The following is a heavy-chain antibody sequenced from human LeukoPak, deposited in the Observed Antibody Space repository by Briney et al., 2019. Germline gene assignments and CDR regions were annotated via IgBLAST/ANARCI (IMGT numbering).Heavy chain of an antibody. CDR2: INSDGSST. Sequence: GQSLSLSCAASGFTFSSYWMYWVRQGPGPGLVLVSRINSDGSSTSYAASVKGRFTISRDNAKNTLYLQMNSLRAEDTAVYYCARGGYYDYVWGSSPDYWRQGTLVTVSS. CDR3: ARGGYYDYVWGSSPDY. J-gene: IGHJ4*02. CDR1: GFTFSSYW. V-gene: IGHV3-74*01. D-gene: IGHD3-16*01.